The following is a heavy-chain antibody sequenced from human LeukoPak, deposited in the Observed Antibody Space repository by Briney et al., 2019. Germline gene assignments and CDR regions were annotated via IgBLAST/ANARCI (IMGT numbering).Heavy chain of an antibody. V-gene: IGHV3-15*01. CDR3: TTGFFGVVNDAFDI. Sequence: PGGSLRLSCAASGFTFNNAWMNWVRQAPGKGLEWVGRIYSKTDGGTAGYAAPVKGRFTISRDDSKNTLWLQMNSLKTEDTAVYYCTTGFFGVVNDAFDIWGQGTMVIVSS. D-gene: IGHD3-3*01. J-gene: IGHJ3*02. CDR1: GFTFNNAW. CDR2: IYSKTDGGTA.